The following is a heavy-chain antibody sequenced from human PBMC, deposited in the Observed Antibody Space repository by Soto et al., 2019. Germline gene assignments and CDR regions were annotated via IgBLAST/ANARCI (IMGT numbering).Heavy chain of an antibody. J-gene: IGHJ6*02. D-gene: IGHD1-1*01. CDR3: AKDVTPTRSYYYYGMDV. V-gene: IGHV3-23*01. Sequence: EVQLLESGGGLVQPGGSMRLSCAASGFTFSSYAMIWVRQAPGKGLEWVSAISGSGGSTYYADSVKGRFTISRDNSKHTLYLQMNSLRAEDTAVYYCAKDVTPTRSYYYYGMDVWGQGTTVTVSS. CDR1: GFTFSSYA. CDR2: ISGSGGST.